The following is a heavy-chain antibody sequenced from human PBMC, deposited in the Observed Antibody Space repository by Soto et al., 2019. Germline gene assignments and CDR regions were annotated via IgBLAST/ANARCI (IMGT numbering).Heavy chain of an antibody. CDR1: GGSINSGDYA. D-gene: IGHD6-13*01. J-gene: IGHJ6*02. V-gene: IGHV4-30-2*01. Sequence: SETLSLTCGVSGGSINSGDYAWSWIRQPPGKGLEWMGYIYHSGSTYYNPSLKSRVTILVDRSKNEFSLKLSSVTAADTAVYYCAENRIAAAGGGLDVWGQGTTVTVSS. CDR3: AENRIAAAGGGLDV. CDR2: IYHSGST.